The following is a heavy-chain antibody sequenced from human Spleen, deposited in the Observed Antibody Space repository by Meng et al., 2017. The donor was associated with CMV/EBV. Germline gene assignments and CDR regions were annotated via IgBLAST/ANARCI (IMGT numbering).Heavy chain of an antibody. CDR3: ARVADIILGPTSKGDTFDF. V-gene: IGHV4-30-4*08. D-gene: IGHD2-2*01. CDR1: GGSISRGAHY. Sequence: SETLSLTCSVSGGSISRGAHYWSWIRQPPGKGLEWIGYIYYNGSTYYNPSLRSRIAVSLDTSKNQFSLKLSSVTAADTAVYYCARVADIILGPTSKGDTFDFWGQGTMVTVSS. J-gene: IGHJ3*01. CDR2: IYYNGST.